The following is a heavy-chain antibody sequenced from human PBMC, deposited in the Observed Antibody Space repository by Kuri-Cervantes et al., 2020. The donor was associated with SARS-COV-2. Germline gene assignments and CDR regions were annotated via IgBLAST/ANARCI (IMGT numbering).Heavy chain of an antibody. CDR1: GFTFSSYA. J-gene: IGHJ6*02. CDR3: ARAPDGLDV. Sequence: LSLTCALSGFTFSSYAMSWVRHAPGKGLEWVAAISYDGTKRYYADSVEGGFTISRDTSRTTLYLQMNSLRAEDTAVYYCARAPDGLDVWGQGTTVTVSS. V-gene: IGHV3-30-3*01. CDR2: ISYDGTKR. D-gene: IGHD1-14*01.